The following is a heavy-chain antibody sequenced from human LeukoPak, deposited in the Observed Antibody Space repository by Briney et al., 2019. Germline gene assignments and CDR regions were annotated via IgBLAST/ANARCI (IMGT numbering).Heavy chain of an antibody. CDR2: IIPILGIA. D-gene: IGHD5-18*01. Sequence: ASVKVSCKASGGTFSSYAISWVRQAPGQGLEWMGRIIPILGIANYAQKFQGRVTITADKSTSTAYMELSSLRSEDTAVYYCARDADTAMVRPPIWFDPWGQGTLVTVSS. CDR3: ARDADTAMVRPPIWFDP. CDR1: GGTFSSYA. J-gene: IGHJ5*02. V-gene: IGHV1-69*04.